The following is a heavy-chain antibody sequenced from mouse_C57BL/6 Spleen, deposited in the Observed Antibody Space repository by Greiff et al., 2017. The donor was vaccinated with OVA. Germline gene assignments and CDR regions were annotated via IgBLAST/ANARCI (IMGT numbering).Heavy chain of an antibody. CDR3: ARSGDYDGAWFAY. D-gene: IGHD2-4*01. Sequence: VQLQQPGAELVRPGTSVKLSCKASGYTFTSYWMHWLKQRPGQGLEWIGVIDPSDSYTNYNQKFKGKATLTVDTSSSTAYMQLSSLTSEDSAVYYCARSGDYDGAWFAYWGQGTLVTVSA. CDR2: IDPSDSYT. J-gene: IGHJ3*01. V-gene: IGHV1-59*01. CDR1: GYTFTSYW.